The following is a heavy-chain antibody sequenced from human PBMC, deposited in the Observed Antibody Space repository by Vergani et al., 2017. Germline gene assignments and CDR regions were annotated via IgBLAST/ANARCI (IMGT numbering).Heavy chain of an antibody. CDR2: IIPIFGTA. CDR3: ARAGYDFWSGYYGAY. J-gene: IGHJ4*02. V-gene: IGHV1-69*06. CDR1: GGTFSSYA. Sequence: KVSCKASGGTFSSYAISWVRQAPGQGLEWMGGIIPIFGTANYAQKFQGRVTITADKSTSTAYMELSSLRSEDTAVYYCARAGYDFWSGYYGAYWGQGTLVTVSS. D-gene: IGHD3-3*01.